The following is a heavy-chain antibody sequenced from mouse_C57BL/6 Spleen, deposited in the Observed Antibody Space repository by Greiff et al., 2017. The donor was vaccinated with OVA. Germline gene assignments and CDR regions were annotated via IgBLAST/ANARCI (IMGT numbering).Heavy chain of an antibody. CDR1: GYAFSSYW. J-gene: IGHJ2*01. V-gene: IGHV1-80*01. CDR2: IYPGDGDT. CDR3: ARSRSNYPFDY. Sequence: VKLQQSGAELVKPGASVKISCKASGYAFSSYWMNWVKQRPGKGLEWIGQIYPGDGDTNYNGKFKGKATLTADKSSSTAYMQLSSLTSEDSAVYFCARSRSNYPFDYWGQGTTLTVSS. D-gene: IGHD2-5*01.